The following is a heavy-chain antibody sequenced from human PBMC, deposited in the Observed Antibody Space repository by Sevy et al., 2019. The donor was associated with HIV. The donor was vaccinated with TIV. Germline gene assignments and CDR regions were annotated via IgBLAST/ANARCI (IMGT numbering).Heavy chain of an antibody. CDR3: ARNGGYADYGMDV. V-gene: IGHV3-48*01. CDR1: GLTFSSYS. J-gene: IGHJ6*02. CDR2: ISSTSSTI. Sequence: GGSLRLSCAASGLTFSSYSMNWVRQAPGKGLEWISYISSTSSTIYYADSVKGRFTISRDNAKNSLYLQMNSLRAEDTAVYYCARNGGYADYGMDVWGQGTTVTVSS. D-gene: IGHD5-12*01.